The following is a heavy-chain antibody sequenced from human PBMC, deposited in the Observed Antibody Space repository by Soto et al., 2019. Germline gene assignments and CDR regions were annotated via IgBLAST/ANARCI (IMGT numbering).Heavy chain of an antibody. CDR3: AKDGGTDYGDYYYYYYMDF. V-gene: IGHV3-23*01. CDR2: ITGGGGDT. Sequence: GGSLRLSCVASGFTFIKYAMSWVRQDPAKGLEWFSAITGGGGDTYYADSVKGRFTISRDNSNNVLYLQMNSLRAEDTAVYYCAKDGGTDYGDYYYYYYMDFWGKGTTVTVSS. J-gene: IGHJ6*03. CDR1: GFTFIKYA. D-gene: IGHD4-17*01.